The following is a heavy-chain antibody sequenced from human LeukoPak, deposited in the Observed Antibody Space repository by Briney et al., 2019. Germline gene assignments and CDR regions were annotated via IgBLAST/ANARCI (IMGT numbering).Heavy chain of an antibody. Sequence: GSLRLSCAASGFTFSSYEMNWVRRAPGKGLEWVSYISSSGSTIYYADSVKGRFTISRDNAKNSLYLQMNSLRAEDTAVYYCAELGITMIGGVWGKGTTVTISS. CDR1: GFTFSSYE. CDR2: ISSSGSTI. CDR3: AELGITMIGGV. J-gene: IGHJ6*04. D-gene: IGHD3-10*02. V-gene: IGHV3-48*03.